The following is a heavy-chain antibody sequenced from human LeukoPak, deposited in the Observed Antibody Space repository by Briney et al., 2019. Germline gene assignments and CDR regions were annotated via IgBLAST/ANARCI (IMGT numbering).Heavy chain of an antibody. J-gene: IGHJ6*03. D-gene: IGHD3-3*01. CDR3: ARLTAYYDFWSSRDSMDV. CDR2: IYHSGST. CDR1: GGSISSSGYY. Sequence: PSETLSLTCTVSGGSISSSGYYWSWIRQPPGKGLEWIGYIYHSGSTYYNPSLKSRVTISVDRSKNQFSLNLSSVTAADTAVYYRARLTAYYDFWSSRDSMDVWGKGTTVTVSS. V-gene: IGHV4-30-2*01.